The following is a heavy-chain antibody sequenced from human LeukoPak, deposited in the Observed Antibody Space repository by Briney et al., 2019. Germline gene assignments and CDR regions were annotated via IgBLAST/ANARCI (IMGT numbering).Heavy chain of an antibody. CDR1: GGTFSSYA. CDR2: IIPILGIA. D-gene: IGHD6-13*01. CDR3: ARDADGAAAAGRQH. Sequence: GASVKVSCKASGGTFSSYAISWVRQAPGQGLEWMGRIIPILGIANYAQKFQGRVTITADKSTSTAYMELSSLRSEDTAVYYCARDADGAAAAGRQHWGQGTLVTVSS. J-gene: IGHJ1*01. V-gene: IGHV1-69*04.